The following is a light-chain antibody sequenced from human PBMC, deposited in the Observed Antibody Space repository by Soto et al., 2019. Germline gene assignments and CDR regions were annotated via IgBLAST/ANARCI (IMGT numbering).Light chain of an antibody. J-gene: IGKJ4*01. Sequence: EIVLTQSPGTLSLSPGEGATLSCRASQDVDNNFLAWYQQRPGQAPRLLIYASSRRATGIPDRFSGSGSGTDFNLTMSRVEPEDIAVYFCHQYYSSITFGGGTKVE. V-gene: IGKV3-20*01. CDR2: ASS. CDR1: QDVDNNF. CDR3: HQYYSSIT.